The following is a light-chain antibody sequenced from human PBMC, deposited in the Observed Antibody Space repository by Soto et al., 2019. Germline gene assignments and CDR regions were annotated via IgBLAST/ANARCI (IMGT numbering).Light chain of an antibody. CDR3: QQYNSYPVT. J-gene: IGKJ4*01. V-gene: IGKV1-5*03. Sequence: DIQMTQSPSTLSASVGDRVTTTCRASQSISSWLAWYQQKPGKAPKLLIYQASSLHSGVPSRFSGSGSGTEFTLTITSLQPDDFATYYCQQYNSYPVTFGGGTRVEIK. CDR1: QSISSW. CDR2: QAS.